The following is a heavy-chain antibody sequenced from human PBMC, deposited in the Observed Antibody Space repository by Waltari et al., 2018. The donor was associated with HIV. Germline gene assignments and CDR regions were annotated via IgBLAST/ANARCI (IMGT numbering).Heavy chain of an antibody. CDR2: VWYDGNNK. CDR3: ARTPYDTSGYCFDY. J-gene: IGHJ4*02. Sequence: QVQLVEAGGGVVQPGRSLRLSCTASGFIFRSYRMHWVRQAPGKGLEWVAVVWYDGNNKYYADSVKGRFTISRDNSKNTLYLQMNNLRVEDTAVYYCARTPYDTSGYCFDYWGQGTLVTVSS. V-gene: IGHV3-33*01. D-gene: IGHD3-22*01. CDR1: GFIFRSYR.